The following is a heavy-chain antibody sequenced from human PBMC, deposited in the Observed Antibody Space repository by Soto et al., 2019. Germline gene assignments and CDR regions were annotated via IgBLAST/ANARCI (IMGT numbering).Heavy chain of an antibody. CDR1: GYSFTSYW. Sequence: PGESLKISCKCSGYSFTSYWIALVRQMPGKGLEWMGSIYPGDSDTKYSPSFQGQVTISVDKSISTAYLQWSSLKASDTAMYFCARHLVGSTRGNFDYWGQGTLVTVSS. CDR2: IYPGDSDT. J-gene: IGHJ4*01. CDR3: ARHLVGSTRGNFDY. D-gene: IGHD2-2*01. V-gene: IGHV5-51*01.